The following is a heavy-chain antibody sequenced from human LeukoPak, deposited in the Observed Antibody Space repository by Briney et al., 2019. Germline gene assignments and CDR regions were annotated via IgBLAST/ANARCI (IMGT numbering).Heavy chain of an antibody. V-gene: IGHV1-69*13. CDR2: IIPIFGTA. J-gene: IGHJ4*02. D-gene: IGHD2-2*01. CDR3: ARAVYQLHYYFDY. CDR1: GYSFVLYG. Sequence: SVKVSCKASGYSFVLYGISWVRQAPGQGLEWMGGIIPIFGTANYAQKFQGRVTITADESTSTAYMELSSLRSEDTAVYYCARAVYQLHYYFDYWDQGTLVTVSS.